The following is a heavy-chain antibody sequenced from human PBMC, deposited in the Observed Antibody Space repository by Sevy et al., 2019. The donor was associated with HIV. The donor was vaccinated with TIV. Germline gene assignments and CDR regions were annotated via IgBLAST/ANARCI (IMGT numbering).Heavy chain of an antibody. Sequence: GESLKISCAASGFTFSSYAMHWVRQAPGKGLEWVAVISYDGSNKYYADSVKGRFTISRDNSKNTLYLQTNSLRAEDTAVYYCARVRPGSEYYYYYGMDVWGQGTTVTVSS. CDR2: ISYDGSNK. J-gene: IGHJ6*02. CDR3: ARVRPGSEYYYYYGMDV. CDR1: GFTFSSYA. V-gene: IGHV3-30-3*01. D-gene: IGHD6-6*01.